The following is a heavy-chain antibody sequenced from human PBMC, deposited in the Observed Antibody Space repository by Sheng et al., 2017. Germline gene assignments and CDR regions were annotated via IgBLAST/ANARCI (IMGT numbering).Heavy chain of an antibody. CDR2: IYSTGRT. V-gene: IGHV4-59*01. CDR3: VRDGSTSGWFVDS. Sequence: QVQLQESGPGLVKPSETLSLTCTVSGGSISSYYWHWIRQPPGKGLEWIGYIYSTGRTNYNPSLKSRVTISVDTSKNQFSLKLNSVTAADTAVYYCVRDGSTSGWFVDSWGQGTLVTVSS. J-gene: IGHJ4*02. D-gene: IGHD6-19*01. CDR1: GGSISSYY.